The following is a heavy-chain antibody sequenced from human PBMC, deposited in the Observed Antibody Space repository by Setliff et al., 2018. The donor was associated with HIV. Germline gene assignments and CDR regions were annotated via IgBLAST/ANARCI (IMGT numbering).Heavy chain of an antibody. CDR2: IYYSGST. J-gene: IGHJ4*02. CDR3: ARRGMWSYETGGNPTATFDY. D-gene: IGHD2-8*02. Sequence: GSLRLSCAASGFSFSSYSMNWVRQAPGKGLEWIGSIYYSGSTYYNPSLKSRVTISVDTSQNQFSLKLNSVTAADTAVYYCARRGMWSYETGGNPTATFDYWGQGVLVTVS. V-gene: IGHV4-39*01. CDR1: GFSFSSYS.